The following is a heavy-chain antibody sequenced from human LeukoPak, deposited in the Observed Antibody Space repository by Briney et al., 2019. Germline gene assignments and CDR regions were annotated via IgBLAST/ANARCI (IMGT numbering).Heavy chain of an antibody. CDR3: AKDEESYYRGYFDY. V-gene: IGHV3-23*01. CDR1: GFTFSSYA. J-gene: IGHJ4*02. D-gene: IGHD1-26*01. CDR2: ISGSGGST. Sequence: GGSLRLSCAASGFTFSSYAMSWVRQAPGKGLEWVSAISGSGGSTYYADSVKGRFTISRDNSKNTLYLQMNSLRAEDTAVYYWAKDEESYYRGYFDYGGRGTLATFP.